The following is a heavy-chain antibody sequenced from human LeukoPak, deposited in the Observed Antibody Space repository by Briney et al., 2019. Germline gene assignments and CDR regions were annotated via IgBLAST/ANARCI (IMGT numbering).Heavy chain of an antibody. V-gene: IGHV3-53*01. Sequence: PGGSLRLSCAASGFTVITNDMTWVRQAPGKGLEWVSVLCGGNTKYADSVQGRFTISRDNSKNTLYLEMNSLSPDDTAVYYCARGVEPLAANTLAYWGQGALVTVSS. CDR2: LCGGNT. D-gene: IGHD1-14*01. J-gene: IGHJ4*02. CDR3: ARGVEPLAANTLAY. CDR1: GFTVITND.